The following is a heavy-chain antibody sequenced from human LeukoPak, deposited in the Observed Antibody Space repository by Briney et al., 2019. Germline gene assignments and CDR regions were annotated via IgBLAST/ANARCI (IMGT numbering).Heavy chain of an antibody. CDR1: GFSFSGHA. D-gene: IGHD3-16*02. J-gene: IGHJ6*03. V-gene: IGHV3-48*04. CDR2: ISSSSNSI. Sequence: GGSLRLSCAASGFSFSGHAMNWVRQAPGKELEWLAYISSSSNSISYADSVKGRFTISRDNGKSSLYLQMNSLRAEDTAVYYCAREYDYVWGSYRNYYMDVWGKGTTVTVSS. CDR3: AREYDYVWGSYRNYYMDV.